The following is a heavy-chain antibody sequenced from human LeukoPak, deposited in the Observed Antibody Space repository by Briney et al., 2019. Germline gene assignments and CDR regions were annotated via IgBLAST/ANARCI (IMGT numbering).Heavy chain of an antibody. CDR3: ARDQADAAGTGPRFDY. J-gene: IGHJ4*02. CDR1: GITLSSSW. D-gene: IGHD1-1*01. V-gene: IGHV3-7*01. Sequence: GGSLRLSCAASGITLSSSWMSWFRQAPGKGLEWVANIKPDGSVKKYLDSVKGRFTISRDNAENSLCLQMNSLRAEDTAVYYCARDQADAAGTGPRFDYWGQGSLVTVSS. CDR2: IKPDGSVK.